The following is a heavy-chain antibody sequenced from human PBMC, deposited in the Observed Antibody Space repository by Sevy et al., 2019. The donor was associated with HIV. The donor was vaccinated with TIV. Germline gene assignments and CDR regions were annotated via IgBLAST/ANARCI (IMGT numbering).Heavy chain of an antibody. V-gene: IGHV3-30*18. CDR3: AKGLSSIYPYSMDV. CDR1: GFSFSRYG. CDR2: ISFDGDNK. D-gene: IGHD3-16*01. Sequence: GGSLRLSCEASGFSFSRYGMHWVRQVAGKGLEWVAVISFDGDNKYYSESVRGRFASSRDNSENTMHLQMNNLRLDDTAVYYCAKGLSSIYPYSMDVWGQGTTVTVSS. J-gene: IGHJ6*02.